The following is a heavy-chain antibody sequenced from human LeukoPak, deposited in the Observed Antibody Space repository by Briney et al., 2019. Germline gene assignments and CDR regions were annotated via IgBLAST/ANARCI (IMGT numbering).Heavy chain of an antibody. CDR3: VRDRNWAFDY. CDR2: IRDDSDAT. D-gene: IGHD2/OR15-2a*01. CDR1: GFTFNKYP. V-gene: IGHV3-48*01. J-gene: IGHJ4*02. Sequence: GGSLRLSCAASGFTFNKYPMNWVRQAPGKGLEWISNIRDDSDATTYADSVKGRFTISRDNAKNSLYLQINSLRAEDTAVYYCVRDRNWAFDYWGQRTLVTVSS.